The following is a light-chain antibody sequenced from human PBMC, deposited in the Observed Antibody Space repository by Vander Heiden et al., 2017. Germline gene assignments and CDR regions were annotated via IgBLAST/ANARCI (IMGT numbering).Light chain of an antibody. J-gene: IGKJ1*01. CDR3: QQYNSYSWT. V-gene: IGKV1-5*03. CDR1: QSISSW. Sequence: DIQITQSTSTLSASVGDRVTITCRASQSISSWLAWYQQKPGNAPKLLIYKASNLEPGVPSRFSGSGSGTEFTLTISSLQPDDCATYYCQQYNSYSWTFGQGTKVEIK. CDR2: KAS.